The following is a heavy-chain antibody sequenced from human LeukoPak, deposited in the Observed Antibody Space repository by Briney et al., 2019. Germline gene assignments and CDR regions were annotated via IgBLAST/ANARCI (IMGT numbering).Heavy chain of an antibody. CDR3: ASRGDYYYGMDV. CDR1: GFSFSSYI. CDR2: ISSSSSTI. J-gene: IGHJ6*02. Sequence: GGSLRLSCAASGFSFSSYIMNWVRQAPGKGLEWVSHISSSSSTIYYADSVKGRFTISRDNSKNTLYLQMNSLRAEDTAVYYCASRGDYYYGMDVWGQGTTVTVSS. D-gene: IGHD4-17*01. V-gene: IGHV3-48*01.